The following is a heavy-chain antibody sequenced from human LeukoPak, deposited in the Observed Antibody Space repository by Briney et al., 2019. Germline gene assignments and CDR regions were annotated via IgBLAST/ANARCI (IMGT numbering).Heavy chain of an antibody. CDR1: GGSFSGYY. D-gene: IGHD4-17*01. Sequence: SETLSLTCAVYGGSFSGYYWSWIRQPPGKELEWIGEINHSGSTNYNPSLKSRVTISVDTSKNQFSLKLSSVTAADTAVYYCARGYGDYGMDVWGQGTTVIVSS. V-gene: IGHV4-34*01. CDR2: INHSGST. CDR3: ARGYGDYGMDV. J-gene: IGHJ6*02.